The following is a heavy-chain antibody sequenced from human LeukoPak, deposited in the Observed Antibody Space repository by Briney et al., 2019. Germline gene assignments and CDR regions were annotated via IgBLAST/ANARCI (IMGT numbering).Heavy chain of an antibody. CDR2: MNPNSGNT. Sequence: APVKVSCKASGYTFTSYDINWVRQATGQGLEWMGWMNPNSGNTGYAQKFQGRVTITRDMSTSTAYMELSSLRSEDTAVYYCAAEALMTTVTTDLPWGQGTLVTVSS. CDR3: AAEALMTTVTTDLP. J-gene: IGHJ5*02. V-gene: IGHV1-8*03. D-gene: IGHD4-17*01. CDR1: GYTFTSYD.